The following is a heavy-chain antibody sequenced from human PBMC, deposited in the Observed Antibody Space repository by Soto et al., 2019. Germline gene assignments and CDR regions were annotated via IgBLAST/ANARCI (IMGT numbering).Heavy chain of an antibody. D-gene: IGHD5-12*01. CDR2: INAGNGNT. J-gene: IGHJ4*02. CDR3: ARGGGDSGYDYLAY. Sequence: ASVKVSCKASGYTFTSYAMHWVRQAPGQRLEWMGWINAGNGNTKYSQKFQGRVTITRDTSASTAYMELSSLRSEDTAVYYCARGGGDSGYDYLAYWGQGTLVTVSS. V-gene: IGHV1-3*01. CDR1: GYTFTSYA.